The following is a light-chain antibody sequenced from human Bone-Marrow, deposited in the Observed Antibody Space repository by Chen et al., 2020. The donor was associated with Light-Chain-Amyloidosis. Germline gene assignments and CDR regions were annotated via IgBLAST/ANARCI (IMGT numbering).Light chain of an antibody. J-gene: IGKJ1*01. CDR3: QQFDSYPRT. V-gene: IGKV1-13*02. CDR1: QGISSA. CDR2: YAA. Sequence: AIQLPQSPSSLSASVGDRVTITCRASQGISSALAWYQQTPGKAPKLLIYYAASLESGVPSRFSGSGSGTDFTLTISSLQPEDFATYYCQQFDSYPRTFGQGTKVEIK.